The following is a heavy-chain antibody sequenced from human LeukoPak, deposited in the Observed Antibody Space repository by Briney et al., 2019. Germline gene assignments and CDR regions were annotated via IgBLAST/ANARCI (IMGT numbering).Heavy chain of an antibody. CDR1: GGSIGGHTFY. CDR3: ARLTALAGHRGAFDI. J-gene: IGHJ3*02. V-gene: IGHV4-39*01. CDR2: IYYNGNT. Sequence: SETLSLTCNVSGGSIGGHTFYWDWIRQPPGKGLEWIATIYYNGNTFHNPSLKSRVAISIDMSKSQFSLHLSSVTAADTAIYYCARLTALAGHRGAFDIWGPGTMVIVSS. D-gene: IGHD6-19*01.